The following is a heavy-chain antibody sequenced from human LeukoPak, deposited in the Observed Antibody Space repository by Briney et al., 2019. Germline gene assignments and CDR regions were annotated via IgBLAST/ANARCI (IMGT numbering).Heavy chain of an antibody. CDR3: ATYYDFWSGYLYFDY. J-gene: IGHJ4*02. CDR2: ISGSGGST. CDR1: GFTFSSYS. Sequence: GGSLRLSCAASGFTFSSYSMNWVRQAPGKGLEWVSAISGSGGSTYYADSVKGRFTISRDNSKNTLYLQMNSLRAEDTAVYYCATYYDFWSGYLYFDYWGQGTLVTVSS. V-gene: IGHV3-23*01. D-gene: IGHD3-3*01.